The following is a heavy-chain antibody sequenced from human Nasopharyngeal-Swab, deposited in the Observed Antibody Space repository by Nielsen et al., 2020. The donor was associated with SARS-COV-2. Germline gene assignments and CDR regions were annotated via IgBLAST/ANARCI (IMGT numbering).Heavy chain of an antibody. CDR3: RVTGPFTGYFDY. V-gene: IGHV3-7*01. CDR2: IHEDGSEQ. Sequence: GESLKISCAGSGYISGNFWMNWVRQTPGKGLEWVANIHEDGSEQYYVDSVKGRFTVSRDNAKNSLFLQMDSLRVEDTAVYYCRVTGPFTGYFDYWGQGTLVTVSS. D-gene: IGHD2-21*02. J-gene: IGHJ4*02. CDR1: GYISGNFW.